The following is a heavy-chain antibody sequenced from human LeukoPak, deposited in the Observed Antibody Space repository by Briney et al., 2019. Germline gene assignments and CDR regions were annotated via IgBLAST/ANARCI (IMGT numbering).Heavy chain of an antibody. CDR1: GXSISSGGYY. V-gene: IGHV4-31*03. CDR3: ARANPRTRYGSGSNNWFDP. J-gene: IGHJ5*02. Sequence: PSQTLSLTCTVSGXSISSGGYYWSWIRQHPGRGLEWIGYIYYSGSTYYNPSLKSRVTISVDTSKNQFSLKLSSVTAADTAVYYCARANPRTRYGSGSNNWFDPWGQGTLVTVSS. CDR2: IYYSGST. D-gene: IGHD3-10*01.